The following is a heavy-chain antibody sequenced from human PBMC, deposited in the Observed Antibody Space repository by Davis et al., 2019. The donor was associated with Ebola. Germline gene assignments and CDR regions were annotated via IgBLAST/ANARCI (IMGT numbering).Heavy chain of an antibody. V-gene: IGHV3-23*01. CDR1: GFTFSSYW. J-gene: IGHJ1*01. D-gene: IGHD4-17*01. Sequence: GGSLRLSCAASGFTFSSYWMHWVRQAPGKGLEWVSRISAIGGDTYYADSVKGRFTISRDNSKNTLNLQMNSLRAEDTAIYYCAKLDYNDSYFQDWGQGTLVTVSS. CDR2: ISAIGGDT. CDR3: AKLDYNDSYFQD.